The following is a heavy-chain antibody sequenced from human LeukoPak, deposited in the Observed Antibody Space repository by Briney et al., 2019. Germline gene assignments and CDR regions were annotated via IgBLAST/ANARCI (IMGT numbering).Heavy chain of an antibody. Sequence: SETLSLTCTVSGYSISSGYYWGWIRQPPGKGLEWIGSIYHSGSTYYNPSLKSRVTISVDTSKNQFSLKLSSVTAADTAVYYCAREAGAVVPAAMDYWGQGTLVTVSS. V-gene: IGHV4-38-2*02. J-gene: IGHJ4*02. CDR1: GYSISSGYY. CDR2: IYHSGST. CDR3: AREAGAVVPAAMDY. D-gene: IGHD2-2*01.